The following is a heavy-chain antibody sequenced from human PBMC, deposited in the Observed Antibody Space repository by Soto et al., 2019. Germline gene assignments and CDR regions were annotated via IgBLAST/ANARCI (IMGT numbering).Heavy chain of an antibody. D-gene: IGHD5-12*01. CDR3: ARHGSGYVPSDFDY. CDR2: IYYSGST. Sequence: PLETQSHSYTVSGGYISSYYGSWIRQHPGKGLEWIGYIYYSGSTNYNPSLKSRVTISVDTSKNQFSLKLSSVTAADTAVYYCARHGSGYVPSDFDYWGQGTLVTVSS. V-gene: IGHV4-59*08. J-gene: IGHJ4*02. CDR1: GGYISSYY.